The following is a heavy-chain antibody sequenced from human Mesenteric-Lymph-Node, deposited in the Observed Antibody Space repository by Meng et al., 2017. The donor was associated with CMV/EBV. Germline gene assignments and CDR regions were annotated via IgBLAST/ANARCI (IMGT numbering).Heavy chain of an antibody. V-gene: IGHV1-18*01. CDR1: YS. J-gene: IGHJ4*02. D-gene: IGHD2-8*01. Sequence: YSITWVRQAPGQGLEWMGWISGFNGQTDYAQRLQGRVTMTTDTSTNTAYMELRSLRSDDTAVYFCARDWRDPHGTNGVCYRGCYVDYWGQGTLVTVSS. CDR3: ARDWRDPHGTNGVCYRGCYVDY. CDR2: ISGFNGQT.